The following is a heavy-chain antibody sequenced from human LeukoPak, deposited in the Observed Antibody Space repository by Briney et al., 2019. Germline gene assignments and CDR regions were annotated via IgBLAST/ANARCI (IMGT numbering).Heavy chain of an antibody. Sequence: PGGSLTLSCAVSGFTFSSYRMSWVRQAPAKGLEWVGFIQHDGNNKFYADSVKGRFTISRDNSRNTVHLQMNSLRAEDTALYYCAKDIRRGDNYGYDQFAYWGQGTLVTVSS. D-gene: IGHD5-18*01. CDR3: AKDIRRGDNYGYDQFAY. CDR1: GFTFSSYR. V-gene: IGHV3-30*02. CDR2: IQHDGNNK. J-gene: IGHJ4*02.